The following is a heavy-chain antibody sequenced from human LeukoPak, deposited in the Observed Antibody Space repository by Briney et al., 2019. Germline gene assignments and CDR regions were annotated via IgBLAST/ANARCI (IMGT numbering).Heavy chain of an antibody. V-gene: IGHV4-34*01. D-gene: IGHD3-16*02. CDR1: GGSFSGYY. CDR2: INHSAST. J-gene: IGHJ5*02. Sequence: SETLSLTCAVYGGSFSGYYWSWVRQPPGKGLELIGEINHSASTNYNPSLKSRVTISVDTSKNQFSLKLSSVTAADTAVYYCARGVGLRVINWFDPWGQGTLVTVSS. CDR3: ARGVGLRVINWFDP.